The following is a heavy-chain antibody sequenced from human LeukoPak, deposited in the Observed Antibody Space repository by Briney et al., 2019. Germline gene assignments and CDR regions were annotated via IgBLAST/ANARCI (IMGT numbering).Heavy chain of an antibody. J-gene: IGHJ5*02. CDR3: ARSSGYYGSGSYVAP. CDR1: GGSISSGDYY. CDR2: IYYSGAT. Sequence: PSQTLSLTCTVSGGSISSGDYYWTWIRQPPGKGLEWIGYIYYSGATYYNPSLKSRVTISVDTSKNQFSLKLSSVTAADTAVYYCARSSGYYGSGSYVAPWGQGTLVTVSS. D-gene: IGHD3-10*01. V-gene: IGHV4-30-4*01.